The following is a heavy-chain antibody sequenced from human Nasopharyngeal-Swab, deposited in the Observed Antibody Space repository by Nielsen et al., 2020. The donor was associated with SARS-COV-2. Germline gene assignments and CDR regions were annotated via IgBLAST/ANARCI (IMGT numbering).Heavy chain of an antibody. CDR2: INPNSGGT. D-gene: IGHD2-2*01. Sequence: SVKVSCKASGYTFTGYYMHWVRQAPGQGLEWMGRINPNSGGTNYAQKFQGRVTMTRDTSISTAYMELSRLRSDDTAVYYCARLGLRIIVVVPAATSYGMDVWGQGTTVTVSS. V-gene: IGHV1-2*06. CDR1: GYTFTGYY. CDR3: ARLGLRIIVVVPAATSYGMDV. J-gene: IGHJ6*02.